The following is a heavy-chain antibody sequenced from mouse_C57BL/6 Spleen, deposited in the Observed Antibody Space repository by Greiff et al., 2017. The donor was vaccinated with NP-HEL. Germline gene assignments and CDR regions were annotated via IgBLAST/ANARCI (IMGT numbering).Heavy chain of an antibody. CDR3: AKVIYYDYDPYAMDY. D-gene: IGHD2-4*01. CDR1: GYTFTDYY. V-gene: IGHV1-76*01. J-gene: IGHJ4*01. Sequence: VMLVESGAELVRPGASVKLSCKASGYTFTDYYINWVKQRPGQGLEWIARIYPGSGNTYYNEKFKGKATLTAEKSSSTAYMQLSSLTSEDSAVYFCAKVIYYDYDPYAMDYWGQGTSVTVSS. CDR2: IYPGSGNT.